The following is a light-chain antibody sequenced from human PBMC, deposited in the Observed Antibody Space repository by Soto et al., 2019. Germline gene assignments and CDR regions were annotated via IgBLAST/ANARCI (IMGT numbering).Light chain of an antibody. V-gene: IGKV1-5*03. Sequence: DIQMTQSPSTLSASIGDSVTITCRASQSIRTWLAWHQQKPGKAPNLLIYRASSLGSGVSSRFSGSGSGTEFTLTISSLQPGDFATYYCQQYDSFSITFGQGTRLEIK. CDR3: QQYDSFSIT. CDR2: RAS. J-gene: IGKJ5*01. CDR1: QSIRTW.